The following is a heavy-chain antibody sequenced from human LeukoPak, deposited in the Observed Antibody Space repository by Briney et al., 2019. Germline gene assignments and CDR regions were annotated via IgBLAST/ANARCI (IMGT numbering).Heavy chain of an antibody. D-gene: IGHD3-22*01. CDR3: ARAPYYYDSSGYSAPFDY. CDR1: GYTFTGYY. CDR2: INPNSGGT. Sequence: ASVKVSCKASGYTFTGYYMHWVRQAPGQGLEWMGWINPNSGGTNYAQKFQGRVTMTRDTSITTAYMELSSLRSEDMAVYYCARAPYYYDSSGYSAPFDYWGQGTLVTVSS. J-gene: IGHJ4*02. V-gene: IGHV1-2*02.